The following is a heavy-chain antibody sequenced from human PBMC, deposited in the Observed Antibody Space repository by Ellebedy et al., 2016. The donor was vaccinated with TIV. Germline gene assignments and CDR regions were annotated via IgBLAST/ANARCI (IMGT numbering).Heavy chain of an antibody. Sequence: GESLKISCAASGFTFSSYDMHWVRQAPGKGLELVALISYGGSNEYYADSVKGRFTISRDNSKNPLYLQMNSLRAEDTAVYYCAREGSPLAAAGLSWGQGTQVTVSS. J-gene: IGHJ5*02. V-gene: IGHV3-30*03. CDR2: ISYGGSNE. CDR3: AREGSPLAAAGLS. CDR1: GFTFSSYD. D-gene: IGHD6-13*01.